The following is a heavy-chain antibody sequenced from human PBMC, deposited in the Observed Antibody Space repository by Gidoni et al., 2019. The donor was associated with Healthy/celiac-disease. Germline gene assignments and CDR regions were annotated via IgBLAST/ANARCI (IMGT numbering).Heavy chain of an antibody. D-gene: IGHD2-15*01. CDR2: NNSDGSST. CDR1: GFPFSSYW. J-gene: IGHJ3*02. Sequence: EVQLVESGGGLVQPGGSLRLSCAASGFPFSSYWMPWVRQAPGKGLVWVSGNNSDGSSTSYADSVKGRFTISRDNAKNTLHLQMNSLRAEDTAVYYCARDMGGMVADDAFDIWGQGTMVTVSS. V-gene: IGHV3-74*01. CDR3: ARDMGGMVADDAFDI.